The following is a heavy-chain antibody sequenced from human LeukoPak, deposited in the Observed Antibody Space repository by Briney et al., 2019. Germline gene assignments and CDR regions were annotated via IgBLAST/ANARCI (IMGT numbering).Heavy chain of an antibody. V-gene: IGHV4-59*01. CDR1: GGSISSYY. CDR2: IYYSGST. Sequence: SETLSLTCTVSGGSISSYYWSWIRQPPGKGLEWIGYIYYSGSTNYNPSLKSRVTISVDTSKNQFSLKLSSVTAADTAVYYCARVPHYYDSSGYHKRAFDIWGQGTMVTVS. D-gene: IGHD3-22*01. J-gene: IGHJ3*02. CDR3: ARVPHYYDSSGYHKRAFDI.